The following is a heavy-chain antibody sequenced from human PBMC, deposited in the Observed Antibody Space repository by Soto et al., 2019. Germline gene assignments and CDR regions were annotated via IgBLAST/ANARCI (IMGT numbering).Heavy chain of an antibody. D-gene: IGHD3-9*01. Sequence: VASVKVSCKASGGTFSSYAISWVRQAPGQGLEWMGGIIPIFGTANYAQKFQGRVTITADESTSTAYMELSSLRSEDTAVYYCARASLRYFDWLSLAYDYWGQGTLVTVSS. CDR3: ARASLRYFDWLSLAYDY. CDR1: GGTFSSYA. V-gene: IGHV1-69*13. J-gene: IGHJ4*02. CDR2: IIPIFGTA.